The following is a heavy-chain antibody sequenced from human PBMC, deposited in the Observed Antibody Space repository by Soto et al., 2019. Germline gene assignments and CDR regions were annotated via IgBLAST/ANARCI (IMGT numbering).Heavy chain of an antibody. CDR2: ISYDGNNK. CDR3: AKDPIQRYDSSGYFDY. V-gene: IGHV3-30*18. J-gene: IGHJ4*02. D-gene: IGHD3-22*01. CDR1: GFTFSSYD. Sequence: PGGSLRLSCAASGFTFSSYDMHWVRQAPGMGLEWVAVISYDGNNKYYADSVKGRFTISRDNSKNTLFLQMNSLRAEDTAVYYCAKDPIQRYDSSGYFDYWGQGTLVTVSS.